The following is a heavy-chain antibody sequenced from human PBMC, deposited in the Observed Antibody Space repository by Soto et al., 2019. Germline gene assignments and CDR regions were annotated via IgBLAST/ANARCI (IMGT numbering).Heavy chain of an antibody. J-gene: IGHJ5*02. CDR1: GFTFSTYW. CDR3: ARDRGYSYGYYHP. D-gene: IGHD5-18*01. V-gene: IGHV3-74*01. Sequence: GGSLRLSCAASGFTFSTYWMHWVRQAPGKGLVWVSRINSDGSSTSYADSVKGRFTISRDNAKNTLYLQMNSLKAEDTAVYYCARDRGYSYGYYHPWGQGTLVTVSS. CDR2: INSDGSST.